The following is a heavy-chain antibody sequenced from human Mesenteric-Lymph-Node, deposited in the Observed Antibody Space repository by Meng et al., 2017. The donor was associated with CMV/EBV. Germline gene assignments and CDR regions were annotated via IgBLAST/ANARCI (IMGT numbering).Heavy chain of an antibody. CDR3: ARDSGLELNWFDP. Sequence: ASVKVSCKASGYTFIGHYLHWVRQAPGQGLEWMAWISAYNGNTNYAQKFQGRVTMTTDTSTSTAYMELRSLRSDDTAVYYCARDSGLELNWFDPWGQGTLVTVSS. CDR1: GYTFIGHY. V-gene: IGHV1-18*04. D-gene: IGHD1-7*01. CDR2: ISAYNGNT. J-gene: IGHJ5*02.